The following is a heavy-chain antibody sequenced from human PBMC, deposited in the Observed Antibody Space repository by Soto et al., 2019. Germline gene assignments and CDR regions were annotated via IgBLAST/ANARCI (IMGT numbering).Heavy chain of an antibody. D-gene: IGHD5-18*01. Sequence: SETLSLTYTVAGGSIRSGDDYWSWIRQPPGKGLEWIGYIYYSGSTYYNPSLKSRVTISVDTSKNQFSLKLSSVTAADTAVYYCASLKLGYSTFDPWGQGTLVTVSS. CDR3: ASLKLGYSTFDP. J-gene: IGHJ5*02. V-gene: IGHV4-30-4*01. CDR2: IYYSGST. CDR1: GGSIRSGDDY.